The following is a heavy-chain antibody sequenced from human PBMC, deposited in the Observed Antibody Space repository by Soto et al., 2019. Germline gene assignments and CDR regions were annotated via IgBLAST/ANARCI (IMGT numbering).Heavy chain of an antibody. CDR1: GFTFSSSW. V-gene: IGHV3-74*01. CDR2: INNDGSST. CDR3: ARQPSQWFGFDY. J-gene: IGHJ4*02. Sequence: GGSLRLSCAASGFTFSSSWMHWVRQAPGKGLAWVSHINNDGSSTTYADSVKGRFTISRDNAKNTLYLQMNSLSAEDTAVYYCARQPSQWFGFDYWGQGTLVTVSS. D-gene: IGHD3-10*01.